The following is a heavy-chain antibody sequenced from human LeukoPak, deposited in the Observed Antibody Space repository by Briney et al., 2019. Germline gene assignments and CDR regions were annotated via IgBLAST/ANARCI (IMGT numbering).Heavy chain of an antibody. CDR2: IYYSGST. CDR1: GGSISSYY. Sequence: PSETLSLTCTVSGGSISSYYWSWIRQPPGKGLEWIGYIYYSGSTNYNPSLKSRVTISVDTSKNQFSLKLSSVTAADTAVYYCARASYSYDINGWVPFDYWGQGTLVTASS. V-gene: IGHV4-59*01. CDR3: ARASYSYDINGWVPFDY. D-gene: IGHD3-22*01. J-gene: IGHJ4*02.